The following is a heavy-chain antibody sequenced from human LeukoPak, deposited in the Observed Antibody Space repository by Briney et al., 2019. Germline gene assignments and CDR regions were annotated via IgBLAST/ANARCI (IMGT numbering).Heavy chain of an antibody. D-gene: IGHD6-19*01. V-gene: IGHV3-43*01. CDR2: ITANGGRT. CDR1: GYSFADYT. CDR3: AKEGPIAVAAYFDY. Sequence: GGSLRLSCAPSGYSFADYTMHWVRQTPREGLGWVSHITANGGRTHYADSVKGRFTISRDNSKNSLYLHMNSLRSEDTAFYYCAKEGPIAVAAYFDYWGQGTLVTVSS. J-gene: IGHJ4*02.